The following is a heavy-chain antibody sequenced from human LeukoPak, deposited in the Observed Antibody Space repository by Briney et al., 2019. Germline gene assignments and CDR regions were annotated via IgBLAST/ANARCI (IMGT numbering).Heavy chain of an antibody. CDR3: ARITVTRRYFDY. CDR2: ISSSSSYI. V-gene: IGHV3-21*01. Sequence: GGSLRLSCAASGFTFSSYSMNWVRQAPGKGLEWVSSISSSSSYIYYADSVKGRFTISRDNAKNSLYLQMNSLRAEDTAVYYCARITVTRRYFDYWGQGTLVTVSS. J-gene: IGHJ4*02. D-gene: IGHD4-17*01. CDR1: GFTFSSYS.